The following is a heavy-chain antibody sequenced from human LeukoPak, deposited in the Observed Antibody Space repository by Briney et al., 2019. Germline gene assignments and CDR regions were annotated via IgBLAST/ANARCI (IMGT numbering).Heavy chain of an antibody. J-gene: IGHJ4*02. Sequence: PGESLKISCKGSGYSFTSYWIGWVRQMPGKGPEWMGIINPGYSDIRYSPSFQGQVTISADKSISTAYLQWSSLKASDTAIYYCARHDKGYSGYVTLDYWGQGTLVTVSS. CDR1: GYSFTSYW. V-gene: IGHV5-51*01. CDR3: ARHDKGYSGYVTLDY. CDR2: INPGYSDI. D-gene: IGHD5-12*01.